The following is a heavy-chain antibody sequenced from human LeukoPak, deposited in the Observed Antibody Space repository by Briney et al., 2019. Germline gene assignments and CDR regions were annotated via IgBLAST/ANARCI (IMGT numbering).Heavy chain of an antibody. CDR3: AREGYSSGWSYAFDI. Sequence: ASVKVSCKASGGTFSSYAISWVRQAPGQGLEWMGWISAYNGNTNYAQKLQGRVTMTTDTSTSTAYMELRSLRSDDTAVYYCAREGYSSGWSYAFDIWGQGTMVTVSS. D-gene: IGHD6-19*01. CDR2: ISAYNGNT. J-gene: IGHJ3*02. CDR1: GGTFSSYA. V-gene: IGHV1-18*01.